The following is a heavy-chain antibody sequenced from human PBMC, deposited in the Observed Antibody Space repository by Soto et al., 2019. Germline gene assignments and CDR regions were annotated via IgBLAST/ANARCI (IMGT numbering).Heavy chain of an antibody. J-gene: IGHJ6*02. D-gene: IGHD4-17*01. V-gene: IGHV3-23*01. Sequence: GSLRLSCAASGFTFSSYAMSWVRQAPGKGLEWVSAISGSGGSTYYADSVKGRFTTSRDNSKNTLYPQMNSLRAEDTAVYYCLTTSYYYYGMDVWGQGTTVPVSS. CDR1: GFTFSSYA. CDR3: LTTSYYYYGMDV. CDR2: ISGSGGST.